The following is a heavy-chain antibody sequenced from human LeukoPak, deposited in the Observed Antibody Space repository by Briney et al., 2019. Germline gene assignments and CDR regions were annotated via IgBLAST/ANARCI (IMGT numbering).Heavy chain of an antibody. CDR1: GFTFSTFA. CDR2: ISYDGSNK. CDR3: AKGSYGAKVY. J-gene: IGHJ4*02. Sequence: PGGSLRLSCAASGFTFSTFAMNWVRQPPGKGLEWVAVISYDGSNKYYADSVKGRFTISRDNSKNTLYLQMNSLRAEDTAVYYCAKGSYGAKVYWGQGTLVTVSS. V-gene: IGHV3-30*18. D-gene: IGHD4/OR15-4a*01.